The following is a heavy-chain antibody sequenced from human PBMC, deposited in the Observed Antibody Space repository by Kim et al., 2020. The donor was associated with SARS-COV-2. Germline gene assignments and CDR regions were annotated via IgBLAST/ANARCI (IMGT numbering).Heavy chain of an antibody. J-gene: IGHJ3*02. CDR3: AREPMTRGNDAFDI. V-gene: IGHV3-21*01. D-gene: IGHD3-22*01. CDR1: GFTFSSYS. Sequence: GGSLRLSCAASGFTFSSYSMNWVRQAPGKGLEWVSSISSSSSYIYYADSVKGRFTISRDNAKNSLYLQMNSLRAEDTAVYYCAREPMTRGNDAFDIWGQGTMVTVSS. CDR2: ISSSSSYI.